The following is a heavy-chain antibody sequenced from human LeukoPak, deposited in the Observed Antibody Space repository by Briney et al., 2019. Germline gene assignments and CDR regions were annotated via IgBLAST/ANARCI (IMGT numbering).Heavy chain of an antibody. D-gene: IGHD5-18*01. Sequence: SETLSLTCTVSGGSISSYYWSWIRQPPGKGLEWIGYIYYSGGTNYNPSLKSRVTISVDTSKNQFSLKLSSVTAADTAVYYCARGQQLFDYWGQGTLVTVSS. CDR3: ARGQQLFDY. J-gene: IGHJ4*02. CDR1: GGSISSYY. CDR2: IYYSGGT. V-gene: IGHV4-59*01.